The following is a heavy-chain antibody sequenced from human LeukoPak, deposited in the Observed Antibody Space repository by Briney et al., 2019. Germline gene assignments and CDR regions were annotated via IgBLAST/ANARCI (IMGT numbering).Heavy chain of an antibody. D-gene: IGHD3-22*01. CDR3: ARDQHYDPGAFDI. V-gene: IGHV4-59*01. CDR1: GGSISSYY. CDR2: IYYSGST. J-gene: IGHJ3*02. Sequence: SETLSLTCTVSGGSISSYYWSWIRQPPGKGLEWIGYIYYSGSTNYNPSLKSRVTISVDTSKNQFSLKLSSVTAADTAVHYCARDQHYDPGAFDIWGQGTMVTVSS.